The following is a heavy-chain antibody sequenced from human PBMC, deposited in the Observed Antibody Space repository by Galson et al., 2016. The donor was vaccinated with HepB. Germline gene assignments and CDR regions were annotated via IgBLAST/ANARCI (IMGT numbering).Heavy chain of an antibody. D-gene: IGHD1-20*01. V-gene: IGHV3-7*01. Sequence: SLRLSCAASGFIFSSSWMNWVRQAPGKGLEWVANIKQDGSEKYSVDSVKGRFTISRDNAKNSLYPQMDSLRVEDTAVYYCVRDGAGPLTYDSWGQGTLVTVSS. CDR3: VRDGAGPLTYDS. J-gene: IGHJ4*02. CDR1: GFIFSSSW. CDR2: IKQDGSEK.